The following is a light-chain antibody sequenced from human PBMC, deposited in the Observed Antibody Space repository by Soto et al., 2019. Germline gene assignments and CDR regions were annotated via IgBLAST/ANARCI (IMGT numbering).Light chain of an antibody. Sequence: DIQMTQSPSSLSASVGDRVTIICQASQYITNYLNWYQQKPGKAPNLLIHDSSNLETGVPSRFSGSGTGTYFSFTISSLQPEDIATYYCQQYDTLPLTFGQGTRLEIK. CDR1: QYITNY. CDR3: QQYDTLPLT. V-gene: IGKV1-33*01. CDR2: DSS. J-gene: IGKJ5*01.